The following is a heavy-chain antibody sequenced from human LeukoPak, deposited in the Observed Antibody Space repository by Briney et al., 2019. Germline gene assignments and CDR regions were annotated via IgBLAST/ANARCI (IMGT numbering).Heavy chain of an antibody. J-gene: IGHJ4*02. D-gene: IGHD5-24*01. CDR3: ARHVEMATIYEDY. Sequence: GGSLKISCKGSGYSFTSYWIGWVRQMPGKGLEWMGIIYPGDSDTRYSPSFQGQVTISADKSISTAYLQWSSLKASDTAMYYCARHVEMATIYEDYWGQGTLVTVSS. V-gene: IGHV5-51*01. CDR1: GYSFTSYW. CDR2: IYPGDSDT.